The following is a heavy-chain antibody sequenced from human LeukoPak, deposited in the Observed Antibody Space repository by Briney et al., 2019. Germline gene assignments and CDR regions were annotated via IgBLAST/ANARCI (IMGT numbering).Heavy chain of an antibody. CDR1: GYTFTGYY. D-gene: IGHD3-3*01. CDR3: ARPGTPQIGLRFLEWFPTEYYMDV. CDR2: INPNSGGT. V-gene: IGHV1-2*06. J-gene: IGHJ6*03. Sequence: ASVKVSCKASGYTFTGYYMHWVRQAPGQGLEWMGRINPNSGGTNYAQKFQGRVTMTGDTSISTAYMELSRLRSDDTAVYYCARPGTPQIGLRFLEWFPTEYYMDVWGKGTTVTVSS.